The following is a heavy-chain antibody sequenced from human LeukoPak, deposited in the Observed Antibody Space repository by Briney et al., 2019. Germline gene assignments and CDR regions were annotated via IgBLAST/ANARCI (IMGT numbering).Heavy chain of an antibody. J-gene: IGHJ1*01. CDR2: INHSEST. CDR3: ARDVDESSFTYFQH. Sequence: SETLSLTCAVYGGSFSGYYWSWIRQPPGKGLEWIGEINHSESTNYNPSLKSRVTISVDTSKNQFSLRLSSVTAADTAVYYCARDVDESSFTYFQHWGEGTLVTVSS. CDR1: GGSFSGYY. V-gene: IGHV4-34*01. D-gene: IGHD3-22*01.